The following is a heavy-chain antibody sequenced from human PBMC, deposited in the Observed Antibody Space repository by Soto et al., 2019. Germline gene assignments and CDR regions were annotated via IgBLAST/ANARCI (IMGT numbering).Heavy chain of an antibody. CDR3: ARSYYDSTGFAVDP. CDR2: MYFGGSF. D-gene: IGHD3-22*01. Sequence: QMQLQASGPGLVKPSETLSLTCNVSGASVSNGYWSWIRQPPGKGLEWIGFMYFGGSFNYNPSLPXXAXVSVEASKNQFPMKLTSVTASDTAVYYCARSYYDSTGFAVDPWGQGTLVTVSS. J-gene: IGHJ5*02. V-gene: IGHV4-59*02. CDR1: GASVSNGY.